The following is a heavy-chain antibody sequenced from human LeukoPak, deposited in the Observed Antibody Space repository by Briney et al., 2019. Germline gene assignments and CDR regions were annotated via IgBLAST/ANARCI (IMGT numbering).Heavy chain of an antibody. J-gene: IGHJ4*02. CDR3: ARDPPAVAANTYG. D-gene: IGHD6-6*01. CDR2: IYSGGST. CDR1: VVTVCNKY. Sequence: GGSLRLSCAAWVVTVCNKYMNCLRQSPGEGREGGSLIYSGGSTHYADSVKGRFTISRDNSKNTLYLQMNSLRVDDTVVYYCARDPPAVAANTYGWGQGTLVTVSS. V-gene: IGHV3-66*01.